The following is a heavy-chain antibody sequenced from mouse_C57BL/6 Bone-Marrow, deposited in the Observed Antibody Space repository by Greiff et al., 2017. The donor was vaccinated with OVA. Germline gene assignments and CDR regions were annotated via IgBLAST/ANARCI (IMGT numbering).Heavy chain of an antibody. V-gene: IGHV14-4*01. D-gene: IGHD2-5*01. CDR1: GFNIKDDY. Sequence: EVQLQQSGAELVRPGASVKLSCTASGFNIKDDYMHWVKQRPEQGLEWIGWIDPENGDTEYASKFQGKATITADTSSNTAYLQLSSLTSEDTAVYDCTTGYSNYVGYAMDDWGQGTSVTVSS. J-gene: IGHJ4*01. CDR2: IDPENGDT. CDR3: TTGYSNYVGYAMDD.